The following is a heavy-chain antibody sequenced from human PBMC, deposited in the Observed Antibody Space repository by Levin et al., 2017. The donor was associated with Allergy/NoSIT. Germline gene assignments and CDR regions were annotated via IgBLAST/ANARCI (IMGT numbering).Heavy chain of an antibody. J-gene: IGHJ3*02. CDR3: ARDYSQYYYDSSGYADAFDI. CDR1: GGSISSYY. CDR2: IYYSGST. V-gene: IGHV4-59*01. Sequence: SQTLSLTCTVSGGSISSYYWSWIRQPPGKGLEWIGYIYYSGSTNYNPSLKSRVTISVDTSKNQFSLKLSSVTAADTAVYYCARDYSQYYYDSSGYADAFDIWGQGTMVTVSS. D-gene: IGHD3-22*01.